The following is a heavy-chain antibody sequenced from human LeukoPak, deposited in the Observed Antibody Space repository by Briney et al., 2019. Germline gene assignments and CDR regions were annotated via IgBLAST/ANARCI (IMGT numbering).Heavy chain of an antibody. Sequence: PSETLSLTCTVSGESINSFYWSWIRQPAGKGLEWIGRIYSSGSTNYSPSLKSRVTMSVDTSKNQFSLKLSSVTAADTAVYYCARDVVAAAGSFDYWGQGTQVTVSS. CDR2: IYSSGST. V-gene: IGHV4-4*07. CDR3: ARDVVAAAGSFDY. D-gene: IGHD6-13*01. J-gene: IGHJ4*02. CDR1: GESINSFY.